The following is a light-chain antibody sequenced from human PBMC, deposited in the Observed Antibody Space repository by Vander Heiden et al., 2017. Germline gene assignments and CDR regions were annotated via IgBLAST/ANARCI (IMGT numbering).Light chain of an antibody. J-gene: IGKJ2*01. Sequence: EILMSKSPSSLSASSGDRVTITCRASQSVSSYLNWYQQKPGKAPKLLIYAASKLQSGVPSRFSGSGSGTDFTLTISSLQPEDFATYYCQQSYITPYTFGQGTKLEIK. V-gene: IGKV1-39*01. CDR2: AAS. CDR1: QSVSSY. CDR3: QQSYITPYT.